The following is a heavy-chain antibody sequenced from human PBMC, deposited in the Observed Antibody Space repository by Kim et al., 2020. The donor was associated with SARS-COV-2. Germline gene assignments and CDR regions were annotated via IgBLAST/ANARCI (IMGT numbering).Heavy chain of an antibody. J-gene: IGHJ5*02. Sequence: SGPTLVKPTQTLTLTCTFSGFSLSTSGVGVGWIRQPPGKALEWLALIYWDDDKRYSPSLKSRLTITKDTSKNQVVLTMTNMDPVDTATYYCAHRPGGFWTSYWSDHWGQGTLVTVSS. CDR2: IYWDDDK. CDR3: AHRPGGFWTSYWSDH. D-gene: IGHD3-3*01. V-gene: IGHV2-5*02. CDR1: GFSLSTSGVG.